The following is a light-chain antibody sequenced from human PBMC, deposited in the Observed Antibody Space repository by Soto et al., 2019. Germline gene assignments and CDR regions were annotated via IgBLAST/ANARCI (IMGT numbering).Light chain of an antibody. J-gene: IGLJ1*01. CDR3: AAWDDSLSAFV. Sequence: QSVLTQPPSASGAPGQRVTISCSGSNSNIGNNDVYWYRHLPGTAPRLLIYVDGQRPSGVPDRFSGSKSGTSASLAISGLRSDDEADYYCAAWDDSLSAFVFATGTKVTVL. CDR2: VDG. V-gene: IGLV1-47*02. CDR1: NSNIGNND.